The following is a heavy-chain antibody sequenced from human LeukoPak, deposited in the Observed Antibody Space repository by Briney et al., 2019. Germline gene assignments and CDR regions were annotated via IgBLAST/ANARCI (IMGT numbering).Heavy chain of an antibody. V-gene: IGHV1-46*01. D-gene: IGHD1-26*01. J-gene: IGHJ5*02. CDR3: ARDSDPSALADP. CDR1: GYTFTTYY. Sequence: GASVKVSCKASGYTFTTYYIHWVRQAPGQGLEWMGIIHPSSGSAASAQKFQGRLTMTRDTTTSTVYMELSSLTSEDTAVYYCARDSDPSALADPRGQGTLVTVS. CDR2: IHPSSGSA.